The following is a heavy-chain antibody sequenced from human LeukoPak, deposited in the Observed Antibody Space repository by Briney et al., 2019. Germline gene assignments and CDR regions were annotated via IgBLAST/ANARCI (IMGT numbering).Heavy chain of an antibody. D-gene: IGHD3-22*01. CDR1: GFTFGDYA. Sequence: GGSLRLSCTASGFTFGDYAVTWVRQAPGKGLQWVSVIYSGGGTYYAASVKGRFTISRDNSKNTLYLQMNSLRAEDTAVYYCARDRNYYDSSGLHFDYWGQGTLVTVSS. CDR3: ARDRNYYDSSGLHFDY. V-gene: IGHV3-NL1*01. CDR2: IYSGGGT. J-gene: IGHJ4*02.